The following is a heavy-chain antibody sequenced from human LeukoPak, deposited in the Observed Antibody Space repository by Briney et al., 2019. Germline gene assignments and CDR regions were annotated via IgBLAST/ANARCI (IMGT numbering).Heavy chain of an antibody. CDR3: ATSSSSWYFFDY. D-gene: IGHD6-13*01. J-gene: IGHJ4*02. V-gene: IGHV3-23*01. CDR1: GFTFRSYA. Sequence: GGSLRLSCAASGFTFRSYAMNWVRQAPGKGLEWVSAISGSGGSTYYADSVKGRFTISRDNSKNTLYLQMNSLRAEDTAVYYCATSSSSWYFFDYRGQGTLVTVSS. CDR2: ISGSGGST.